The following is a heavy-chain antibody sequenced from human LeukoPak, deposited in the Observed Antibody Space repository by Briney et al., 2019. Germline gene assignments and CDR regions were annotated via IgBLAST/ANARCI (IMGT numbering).Heavy chain of an antibody. Sequence: TLSLTCTVSGGSISSGSYYWSWIRQPAGKGLEWIGRIYTSGSTNYNPSLKSRVTISVDTSKNQFSLKLSSVTAADTAVYYCARGGGYYGSASGFDYWGQGTLVTVSS. D-gene: IGHD3-10*01. CDR2: IYTSGST. J-gene: IGHJ4*02. V-gene: IGHV4-61*02. CDR1: GGSISSGSYY. CDR3: ARGGGYYGSASGFDY.